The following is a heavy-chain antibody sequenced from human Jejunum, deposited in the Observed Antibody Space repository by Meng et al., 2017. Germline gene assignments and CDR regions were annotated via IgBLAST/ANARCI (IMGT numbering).Heavy chain of an antibody. CDR3: ARENGGRFDY. CDR2: IYQSGTT. Sequence: GSLRLSCAVSGYSISSGYYWGWIRQPPGKGLEWIGNIYQSGTTYHSPSLNSLVTISVDRSRNEFSLKVMSVTAADTAVYFCARENGGRFDYWGQGTLVTVSS. CDR1: GYSISSGYY. D-gene: IGHD1-1*01. J-gene: IGHJ4*02. V-gene: IGHV4-38-2*02.